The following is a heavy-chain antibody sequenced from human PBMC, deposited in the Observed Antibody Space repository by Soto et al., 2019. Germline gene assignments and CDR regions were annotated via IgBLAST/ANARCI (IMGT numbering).Heavy chain of an antibody. CDR2: IYYSGST. CDR1: GGSISSYY. CDR3: TRYSYDYNYYYCMYV. Sequence: QVQLQESGPGLVKPSETLSLTCTVSGGSISSYYWSWIRQPPGKGLEWIGYIYYSGSTNYNPSLKRRVTLSVDTSKNQFSLKLSSVTAADTARYSLTRYSYDYNYYYCMYVWGQGTTVTVSS. V-gene: IGHV4-59*01. D-gene: IGHD5-18*01. J-gene: IGHJ6*02.